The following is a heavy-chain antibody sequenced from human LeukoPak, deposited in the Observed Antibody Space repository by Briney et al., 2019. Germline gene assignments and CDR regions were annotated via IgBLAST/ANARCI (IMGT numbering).Heavy chain of an antibody. CDR1: GFTFSSYS. CDR2: ISSSSGTI. D-gene: IGHD2-21*02. Sequence: GGSLRLSCAASGFTFSSYSMNWVRQAPGRGLEWVSYISSSSGTIFYADSVKGRFTISRDNAKNSLYLQMNSLRAEDTAVYYCARGGDPDYWGQGTLVTVSS. J-gene: IGHJ4*02. CDR3: ARGGDPDY. V-gene: IGHV3-48*04.